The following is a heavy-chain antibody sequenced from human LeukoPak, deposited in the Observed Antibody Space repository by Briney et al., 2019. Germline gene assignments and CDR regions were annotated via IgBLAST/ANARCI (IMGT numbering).Heavy chain of an antibody. Sequence: GGSLRLSCAVSGFTFSTYTMNWVRQPPGKGLEWVSSISSDSTYIRYADSLTGRFTISRDNAKNSLFLHMNSLRAEDTAMYFCARVYDLPSWGQGTLVTVSS. CDR3: ARVYDLPS. J-gene: IGHJ4*02. CDR1: GFTFSTYT. CDR2: ISSDSTYI. V-gene: IGHV3-21*01. D-gene: IGHD1-1*01.